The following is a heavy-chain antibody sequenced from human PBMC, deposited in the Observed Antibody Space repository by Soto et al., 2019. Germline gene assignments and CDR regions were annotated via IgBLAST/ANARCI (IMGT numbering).Heavy chain of an antibody. CDR1: GPTFIAYY. J-gene: IGHJ4*02. D-gene: IGHD5-12*01. CDR2: IDPKSGGT. CDR3: ARVSVDVPE. Sequence: QLVQSGAEVKKPGASVRVSCKTSGPTFIAYYIHWVRQAPGQGLEWMGWIDPKSGGTTYEQKFLGRVTMTRDTFINPAYMDLNRLTSDDTAVYYCARVSVDVPEWGQGTLITVSS. V-gene: IGHV1-2*02.